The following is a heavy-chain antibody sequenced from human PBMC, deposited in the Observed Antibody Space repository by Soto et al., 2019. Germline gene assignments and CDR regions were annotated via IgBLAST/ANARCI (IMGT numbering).Heavy chain of an antibody. CDR1: GGTFSTYA. CDR3: ARARGYSYGPYYYYGLDV. D-gene: IGHD5-18*01. J-gene: IGHJ6*02. CDR2: IIPIFGTG. Sequence: SVKVSCKASGGTFSTYAISWVRQAPGQGLEWMGGIIPIFGTGNYAQKFQGRVTITADESTSTAYMDLSSLRSEDTAVYYCARARGYSYGPYYYYGLDVWGQGTTVTVSS. V-gene: IGHV1-69*13.